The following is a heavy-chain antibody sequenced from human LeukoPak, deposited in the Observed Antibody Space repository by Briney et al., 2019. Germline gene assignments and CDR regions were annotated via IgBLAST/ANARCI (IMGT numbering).Heavy chain of an antibody. J-gene: IGHJ5*02. CDR2: ISYSGSTT. Sequence: PGGSLRLSCAASGFSFSTYTMNWVRQAPGQGLEWVSSISYSGSTTHYADSVKGRFTISRDNAKNSLFLQMNSLRADDAAVYYCDNGDNREAWGQGTLVTVSS. CDR3: DNGDNREA. CDR1: GFSFSTYT. D-gene: IGHD4-17*01. V-gene: IGHV3-21*01.